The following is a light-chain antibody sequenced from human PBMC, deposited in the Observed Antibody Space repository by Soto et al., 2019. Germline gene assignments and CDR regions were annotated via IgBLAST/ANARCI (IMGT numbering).Light chain of an antibody. CDR2: SAD. CDR1: QTISKF. CDR3: HQSYIVPFT. J-gene: IGKJ2*01. V-gene: IGKV1-39*01. Sequence: DIQFSQSTASLSAAVGDRVVITCRASQTISKFLNWYQVKPGRAPRVMISSADTLESGVPPRFSGSGSVRDFTLTINNLQPEDIATYFCHQSYIVPFTFGQGTKVDIK.